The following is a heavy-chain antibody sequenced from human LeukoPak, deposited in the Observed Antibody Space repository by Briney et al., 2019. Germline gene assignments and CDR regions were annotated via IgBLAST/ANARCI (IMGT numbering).Heavy chain of an antibody. CDR2: IKSKTDGGTT. J-gene: IGHJ4*02. CDR1: GFTFSNVW. Sequence: GGSLRLSCAASGFTFSNVWIKWVRQAPGKGLEWVGRIKSKTDGGTTDYAAPVKGRFMISRDDSKNTLYRQMNSLKTEDKAVYYCTTNYYDSSGYDYWGQGTLVTVSS. CDR3: TTNYYDSSGYDY. D-gene: IGHD3-22*01. V-gene: IGHV3-15*01.